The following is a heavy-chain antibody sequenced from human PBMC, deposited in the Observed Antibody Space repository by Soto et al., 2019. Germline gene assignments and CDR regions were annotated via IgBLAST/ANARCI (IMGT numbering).Heavy chain of an antibody. CDR1: GVSISSGGYS. CDR3: ARDRPPSAFDI. V-gene: IGHV4-30-2*01. Sequence: SETLSLTCAVSGVSISSGGYSWSWIRQPPGKGLEWIGYIYHSGSTYYNPSLKSRVTISVDRSKNQFSLKLSSVTAADTAVYYCARDRPPSAFDIWGQGTMVTV. CDR2: IYHSGST. J-gene: IGHJ3*02.